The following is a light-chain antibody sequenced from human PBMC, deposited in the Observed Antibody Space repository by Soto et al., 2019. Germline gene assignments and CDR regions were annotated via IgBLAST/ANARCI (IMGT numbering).Light chain of an antibody. CDR1: QSISNW. V-gene: IGKV1-5*03. J-gene: IGKJ2*01. CDR2: KAS. Sequence: DIQMTQSPSTLSASVGDRVTITCRASQSISNWLAWYQQKPGKAPKVLIYKASSLESGVPSRFSGSGSATEFTLTISSLQPDDFATYYCQQYNSDSPYTFGQGTKVEIK. CDR3: QQYNSDSPYT.